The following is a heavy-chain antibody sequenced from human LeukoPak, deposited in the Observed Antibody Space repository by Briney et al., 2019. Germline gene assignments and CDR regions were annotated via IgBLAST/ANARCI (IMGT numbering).Heavy chain of an antibody. CDR1: GFTFSTYW. D-gene: IGHD6-13*01. J-gene: IGHJ4*02. Sequence: PGGYLRLYCAASGFTFSTYWMGWVRQAPGKGLEWVAKIKPDGSEKDHVDSVKGRFTISRDNSKNTLYLQMNSLRAEDTAVYYCARGSSWYGHYIFDYWGQGTLVTVSS. CDR2: IKPDGSEK. CDR3: ARGSSWYGHYIFDY. V-gene: IGHV3-7*03.